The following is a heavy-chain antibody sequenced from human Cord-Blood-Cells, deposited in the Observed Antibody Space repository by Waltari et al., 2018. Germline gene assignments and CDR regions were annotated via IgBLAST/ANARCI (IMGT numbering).Heavy chain of an antibody. CDR3: ANPPMVGVDY. J-gene: IGHJ4*02. D-gene: IGHD2-8*01. V-gene: IGHV3-23*01. CDR2: IRGSGGST. CDR1: GFTFSSYA. Sequence: EVQLLESGGGLVQPGGSLRLSCAASGFTFSSYAMSWVGQAPGKGLGWVSAIRGSGGSTYYAESVKGRFTISRDSSKNTLYLQMNSLRAEDTAVYYCANPPMVGVDYWGQGTLVTVSS.